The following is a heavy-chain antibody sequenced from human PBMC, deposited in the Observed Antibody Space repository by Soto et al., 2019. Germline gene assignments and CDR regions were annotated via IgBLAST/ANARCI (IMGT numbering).Heavy chain of an antibody. J-gene: IGHJ4*02. CDR3: ARVALGIAAAGYDY. CDR2: IYYSGST. CDR1: GGSVSSGSYY. D-gene: IGHD6-13*01. Sequence: SETLSLTCTVSGGSVSSGSYYWSWIRQPPGKGLEWIGYIYYSGSTNYNPSLKSRVTISVDTSKNQFSLKLSSVTAADTAVYYCARVALGIAAAGYDYWGQGTLVTVSS. V-gene: IGHV4-61*01.